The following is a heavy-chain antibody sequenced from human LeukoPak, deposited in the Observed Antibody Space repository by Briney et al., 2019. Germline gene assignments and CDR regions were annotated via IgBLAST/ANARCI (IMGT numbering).Heavy chain of an antibody. CDR3: ARGVAGTGSDY. D-gene: IGHD6-19*01. V-gene: IGHV4-59*01. CDR2: IYYSGST. J-gene: IGHJ4*02. CDR1: GGSISSYY. Sequence: SETLSLTCTVSGGSISSYYWSWIRQPPGKGLEWIGYIYYSGSTNYNPSLKSRVTISVDTSKNQFFLKLSSVTAADTAVYYCARGVAGTGSDYWGQGTLVTVSS.